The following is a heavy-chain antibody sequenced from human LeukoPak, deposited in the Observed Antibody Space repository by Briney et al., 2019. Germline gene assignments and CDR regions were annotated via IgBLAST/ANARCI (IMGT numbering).Heavy chain of an antibody. CDR2: INHSGST. V-gene: IGHV4-34*01. J-gene: IGHJ5*02. CDR1: GGSFSGYY. CDR3: ASLYCSGGSCYGHWFDP. Sequence: PSETLSLTCAAYGGSFSGYYWSWIRQPPGKGLEWIGEINHSGSTNYNPSLKSRVTISVDTPKNQFSLKLSSVTAADTAVYYCASLYCSGGSCYGHWFDPWGQGTLVTVSS. D-gene: IGHD2-15*01.